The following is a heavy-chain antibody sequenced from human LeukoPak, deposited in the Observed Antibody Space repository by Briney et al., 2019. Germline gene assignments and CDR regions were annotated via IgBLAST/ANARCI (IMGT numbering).Heavy chain of an antibody. CDR2: IYYSGGT. J-gene: IGHJ4*02. D-gene: IGHD3-3*01. V-gene: IGHV4-39*07. Sequence: GSLRLSCAASGFTFSSYAMSWVRQAPGKGLEWIGSIYYSGGTYYNPSLKSRVTISVDTSKNQFSLKLSSVTAADTAVYYCARDRRYDFSSDYWGQGTLVTVSS. CDR1: GFTFSSYA. CDR3: ARDRRYDFSSDY.